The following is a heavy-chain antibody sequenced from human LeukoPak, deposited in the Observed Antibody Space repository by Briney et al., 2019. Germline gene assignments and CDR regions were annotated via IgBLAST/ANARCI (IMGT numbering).Heavy chain of an antibody. V-gene: IGHV4-39*01. Sequence: SETLSLTCTVSGGSVSSTEFYWGWIRQPPGKGLQWIGNIYYTGSTYYNPSLNSRVTMSVDTSQNRFSLKMASVTAADTAVYYCARLSKGRYFDYIFDYWGQGTLVTVSS. CDR3: ARLSKGRYFDYIFDY. CDR1: GGSVSSTEFY. CDR2: IYYTGST. D-gene: IGHD3-9*01. J-gene: IGHJ4*02.